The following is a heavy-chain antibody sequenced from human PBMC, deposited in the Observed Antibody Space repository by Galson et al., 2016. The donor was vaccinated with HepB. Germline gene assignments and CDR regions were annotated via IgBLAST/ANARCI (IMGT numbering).Heavy chain of an antibody. V-gene: IGHV4-39*01. J-gene: IGHJ4*02. Sequence: SETLSLTCTVSGGSINYFWGWSRQPPGKGLEWIGGVYYSGGTHYNPSLMSRVTISADTSKNYFSLKLTSVTAADTAVYYCATGVGPGDWGQGILVTVSA. D-gene: IGHD1-26*01. CDR2: VYYSGGT. CDR3: ATGVGPGD. CDR1: GGSINYF.